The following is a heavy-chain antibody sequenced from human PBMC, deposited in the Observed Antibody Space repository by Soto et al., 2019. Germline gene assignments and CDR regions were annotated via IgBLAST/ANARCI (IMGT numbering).Heavy chain of an antibody. CDR2: ISYDGSNK. CDR3: AKGQHCSTTSCYFYFSGMDV. J-gene: IGHJ6*02. Sequence: QVQLVESGGGVVQPGRSLRLSCAASGFIFNTYGMHWVRQAPGKGLEWVAVISYDGSNKYYAGSVKGRLTISRDNSKNTLYLQMNSLRAEDKAVYYCAKGQHCSTTSCYFYFSGMDVWGQGTKVAVSS. V-gene: IGHV3-30*18. D-gene: IGHD2-2*01. CDR1: GFIFNTYG.